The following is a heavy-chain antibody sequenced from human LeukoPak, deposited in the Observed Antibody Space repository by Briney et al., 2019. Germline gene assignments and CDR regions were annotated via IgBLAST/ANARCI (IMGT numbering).Heavy chain of an antibody. J-gene: IGHJ4*02. CDR1: GGSVTTGYYY. CDR3: ARFYYGSGSYVPNFDY. D-gene: IGHD3-10*01. V-gene: IGHV4-39*01. Sequence: SETLSLTCTVSGGSVTTGYYYWGWIRQPPGKALEWIGSFYYSGSTYYNPSLQSRVTISVDTSKTQFSLRLDSVTAADTAVYYCARFYYGSGSYVPNFDYWGQGTLVTVSS. CDR2: FYYSGST.